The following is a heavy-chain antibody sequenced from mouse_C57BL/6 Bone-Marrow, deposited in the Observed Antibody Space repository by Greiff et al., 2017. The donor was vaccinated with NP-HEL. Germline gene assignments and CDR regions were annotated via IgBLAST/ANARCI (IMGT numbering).Heavy chain of an antibody. Sequence: EVQLVESGGGLVQPGGSLKLSCAASGFTFSDYGMAWVRQAPRQGPEWVAFISNLAYSIYYADTVTGRFTIARENAKNTLYLEMSSLRSEDAAMYYCARGYHWYFDVWGTGTTVTVSS. CDR1: GFTFSDYG. CDR3: ARGYHWYFDV. D-gene: IGHD5-1-1*01. V-gene: IGHV5-15*01. CDR2: ISNLAYSI. J-gene: IGHJ1*03.